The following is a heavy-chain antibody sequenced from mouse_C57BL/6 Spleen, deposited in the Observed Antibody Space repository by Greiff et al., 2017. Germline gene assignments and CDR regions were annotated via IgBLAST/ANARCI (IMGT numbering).Heavy chain of an antibody. CDR2: IYPGSGNT. V-gene: IGHV1-76*01. D-gene: IGHD4-1*01. CDR3: ARRGLTGTGFAY. CDR1: GYTFPDYY. Sequence: QVQLQQSGAELVRPGASVKLSCKASGYTFPDYYINWVKQRPGQGLEWIARIYPGSGNTYYNEKFKGKATLTAEKSSSTAYMQLSSLTSEDSAVYFCARRGLTGTGFAYWGQGTLVTVSA. J-gene: IGHJ3*01.